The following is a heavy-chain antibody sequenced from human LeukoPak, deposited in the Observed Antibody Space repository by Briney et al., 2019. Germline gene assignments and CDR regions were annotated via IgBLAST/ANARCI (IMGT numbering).Heavy chain of an antibody. V-gene: IGHV3-48*03. Sequence: PGGSLRLSCAASGFTFSSYEMNWVRQAPGKGLEWVSYISSSGSTIYYADSVKGRFTISRDNAKNSLYLQMNSLGAEDTAVYYCAKGALLRGIEDYWGQGTLVTVSS. CDR2: ISSSGSTI. CDR3: AKGALLRGIEDY. J-gene: IGHJ4*02. D-gene: IGHD1-26*01. CDR1: GFTFSSYE.